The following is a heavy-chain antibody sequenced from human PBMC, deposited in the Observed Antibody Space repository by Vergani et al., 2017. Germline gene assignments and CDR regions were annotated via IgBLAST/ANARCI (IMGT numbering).Heavy chain of an antibody. CDR1: GYTFTSYY. CDR2: INPSGGST. D-gene: IGHD6-6*01. V-gene: IGHV1-46*01. Sequence: QVQLVQSGAEVKKPGASVKVSCKASGYTFTSYYMHWVRQAPGKGLEWMGIINPSGGSTSYAQKFQGRVTMARETSTSTVYMELSSLRSEDAAVYYYATNLVAALPGYCFDYWGQGTLVTVSS. J-gene: IGHJ4*02. CDR3: ATNLVAALPGYCFDY.